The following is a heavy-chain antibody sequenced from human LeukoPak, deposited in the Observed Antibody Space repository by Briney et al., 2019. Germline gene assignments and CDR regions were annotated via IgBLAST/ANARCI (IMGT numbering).Heavy chain of an antibody. D-gene: IGHD5-18*01. CDR1: GYSFTSYW. J-gene: IGHJ6*02. CDR2: IYPGDSDT. Sequence: GESLKISCKGSGYSFTSYWIGWVRQMPGKGLDWMGIIYPGDSDTRYSPSFQGQVTISADKSISTAYLQWSSLKASDTAMYYCARHGRIQLWLRRSDYYYGMDVWGQGTTVTVSS. V-gene: IGHV5-51*01. CDR3: ARHGRIQLWLRRSDYYYGMDV.